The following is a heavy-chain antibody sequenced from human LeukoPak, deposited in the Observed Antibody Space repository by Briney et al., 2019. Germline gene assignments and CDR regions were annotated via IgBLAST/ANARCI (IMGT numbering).Heavy chain of an antibody. V-gene: IGHV4-4*07. CDR3: ARDSAGYDFWSGYYTGDNWFDP. CDR2: IYTSGST. D-gene: IGHD3-3*01. J-gene: IGHJ5*02. Sequence: SETLSLTCTVSGGSISSYYWSWIRQPAGKGLEWIGRIYTSGSTNYNPSLKSRVTMSVDTSKNQFSLKLSSVTAADTAVYYCARDSAGYDFWSGYYTGDNWFDPWGQGTLVTVSS. CDR1: GGSISSYY.